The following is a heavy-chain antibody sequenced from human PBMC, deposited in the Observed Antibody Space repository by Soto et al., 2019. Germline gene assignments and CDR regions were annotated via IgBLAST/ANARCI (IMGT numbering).Heavy chain of an antibody. CDR1: GFTFSSYA. Sequence: EVQLLESGGGLVQPGGSLRLSCAASGFTFSSYAMSWVRQAPGKGLEWVSAISGSGGSTYYADSVKGRFTISRDNSKNTLYLQMKSVRAEDRAVYYCAKSLPGGSYGLFDYWGQGTLVTVSS. J-gene: IGHJ4*02. CDR2: ISGSGGST. CDR3: AKSLPGGSYGLFDY. V-gene: IGHV3-23*01. D-gene: IGHD5-18*01.